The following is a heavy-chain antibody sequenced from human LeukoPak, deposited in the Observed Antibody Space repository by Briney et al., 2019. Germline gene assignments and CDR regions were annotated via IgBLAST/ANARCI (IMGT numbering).Heavy chain of an antibody. V-gene: IGHV1-69*04. D-gene: IGHD6-19*01. J-gene: IGHJ3*02. CDR1: GGTFSSYA. CDR2: IIPILGIA. CDR3: AREGQWLPHDAFDI. Sequence: ASVKVSCKASGGTFSSYAISWVRQAPGQGLEWMGRIIPILGIANYAQKFQGRVTITADKSTSTAYMELSSLRSEDTAVYYCAREGQWLPHDAFDIWGQGTMVTVSS.